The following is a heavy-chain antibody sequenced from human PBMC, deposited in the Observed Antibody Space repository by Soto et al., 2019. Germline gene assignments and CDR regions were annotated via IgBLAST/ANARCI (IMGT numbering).Heavy chain of an antibody. V-gene: IGHV1-2*02. D-gene: IGHD2-8*02. CDR1: GYSFTGYY. CDR3: ARGDYGTGGYPFPYFDY. CDR2: INPDNGAI. Sequence: HEHLVQSGAEVKRPGDSLKVSCKASGYSFTGYYIHWVRQAPGQGLEWMGWINPDNGAINYAQNFQGRVTLPSDTSISTASMDLSSLTSDDTAVYYCARGDYGTGGYPFPYFDYWGQGTLVIVSS. J-gene: IGHJ4*02.